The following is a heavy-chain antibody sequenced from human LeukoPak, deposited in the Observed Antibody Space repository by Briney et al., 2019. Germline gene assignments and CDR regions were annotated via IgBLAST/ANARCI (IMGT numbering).Heavy chain of an antibody. D-gene: IGHD6-6*01. CDR3: AKDPTSEARYYFDY. CDR2: ISGSGGST. V-gene: IGHV3-23*01. Sequence: GGSLRLSCAASGFPFSSYGMSWVRQAPGKGLQWVSAISGSGGSTYYTDSVKGRFTISRDNSKNTLYLQMNSLRVEDTAVYYCAKDPTSEARYYFDYWGQGTLVTVSS. CDR1: GFPFSSYG. J-gene: IGHJ4*02.